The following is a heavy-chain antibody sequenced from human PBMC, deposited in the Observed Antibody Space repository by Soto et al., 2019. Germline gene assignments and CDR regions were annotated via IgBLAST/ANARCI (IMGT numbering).Heavy chain of an antibody. V-gene: IGHV3-30-3*01. CDR1: GFTFSTHA. CDR2: ISYDGTTK. Sequence: QEQVVESGGGVVQPGRSLRLSCAASGFTFSTHAMHWVRQAPGRGLEWVAIISYDGTTKDYADSVKGRFTISRDNSKNAVYLQMNSLRAEDTALYYCARDWRTAGRTRWIDTWGQGTLVTVSS. J-gene: IGHJ5*02. D-gene: IGHD6-13*01. CDR3: ARDWRTAGRTRWIDT.